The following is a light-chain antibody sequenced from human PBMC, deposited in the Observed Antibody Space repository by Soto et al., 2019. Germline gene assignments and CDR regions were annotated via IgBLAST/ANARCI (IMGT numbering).Light chain of an antibody. J-gene: IGKJ1*01. CDR1: QSLLYTSGNKNY. CDR2: WAS. Sequence: DIVMTQSQDSLAVSLGERASLHCKSSQSLLYTSGNKNYLAWYQQRPGQPPKLIIYWASTRESGVPDRLSGSGAGADFTLTIDSMQAEDVALYFCQQYYSSHPTFGQGTKVE. CDR3: QQYYSSHPT. V-gene: IGKV4-1*01.